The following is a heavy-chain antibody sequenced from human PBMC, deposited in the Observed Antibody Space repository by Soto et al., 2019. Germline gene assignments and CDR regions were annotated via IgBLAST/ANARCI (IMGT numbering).Heavy chain of an antibody. J-gene: IGHJ6*02. Sequence: EVKVVESGGGLVQPGGSLRLSCAASGFTFTTYWMHWVRQGPGKGLVWVSRIKGDGSSLSYADSVKGRFTISRDNVENTVYLQMGSLRADDTAVYYCARGLKNYYGVDVWGQGTTVTVSS. CDR3: ARGLKNYYGVDV. CDR1: GFTFTTYW. CDR2: IKGDGSSL. V-gene: IGHV3-74*01.